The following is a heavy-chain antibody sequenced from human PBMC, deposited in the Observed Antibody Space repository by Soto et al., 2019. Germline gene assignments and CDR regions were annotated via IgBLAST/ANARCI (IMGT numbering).Heavy chain of an antibody. CDR3: ARQRTSVVTQAYFDV. CDR2: IYYSGST. J-gene: IGHJ4*02. V-gene: IGHV4-59*01. CDR1: GGSISSYY. Sequence: PSETLSLTCTVSGGSISSYYWSWIRQPPGKGLEWIGYIYYSGSTNYNPSLKSRVTISVDTSKNQFSLKLSSVTAADTAVYYCARQRTSVVTQAYFDVWGPGSLVPVSS. D-gene: IGHD2-21*02.